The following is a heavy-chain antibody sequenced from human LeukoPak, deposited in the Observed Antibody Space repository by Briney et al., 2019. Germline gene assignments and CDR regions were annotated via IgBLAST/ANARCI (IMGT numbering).Heavy chain of an antibody. CDR1: GGSISSYY. D-gene: IGHD3-10*01. CDR2: T. CDR3: ARVSMVRGAPDYYFDY. J-gene: IGHJ4*02. Sequence: SETLSLTCTVSGGSISSYYWSWIRQPAGKGLEWIGSTNYNPSLKSRVTMSVDTPKNQFSLKLSSVTAADTAVYYCARVSMVRGAPDYYFDYWGQGTLVTVSS. V-gene: IGHV4-4*07.